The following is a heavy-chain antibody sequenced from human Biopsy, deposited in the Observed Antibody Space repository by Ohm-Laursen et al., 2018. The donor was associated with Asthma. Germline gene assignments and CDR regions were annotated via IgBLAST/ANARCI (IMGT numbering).Heavy chain of an antibody. Sequence: GSSVKVSCKASGDSFSNYAISWVRQAPGQGLEWMGGLIPALGTPDHAQMFEGRVTITADESTSTAYMELSSLSSEDTAVYCCARWGIQGVRFWGMDVWGQGTTVTVSS. V-gene: IGHV1-69*01. J-gene: IGHJ6*02. CDR1: GDSFSNYA. CDR3: ARWGIQGVRFWGMDV. CDR2: LIPALGTP. D-gene: IGHD3-10*01.